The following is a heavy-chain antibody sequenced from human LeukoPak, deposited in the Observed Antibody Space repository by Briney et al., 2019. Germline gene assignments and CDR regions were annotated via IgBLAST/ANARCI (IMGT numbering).Heavy chain of an antibody. D-gene: IGHD1-26*01. V-gene: IGHV5-51*03. CDR1: GYSFTSYW. CDR3: ARRTVGADFDY. CDR2: IYPGDSDT. J-gene: IGHJ4*02. Sequence: GESLKISCKGSGYSFTSYWIGWLRQIPGKGLEWMGIIYPGDSDTRYSPSLQGQVTLSADKSISTAYLQWSSLKASDTAMYYCARRTVGADFDYWGQGTLVTVSS.